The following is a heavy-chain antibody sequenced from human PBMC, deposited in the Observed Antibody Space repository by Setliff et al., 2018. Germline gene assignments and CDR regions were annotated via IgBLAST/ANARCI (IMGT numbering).Heavy chain of an antibody. CDR1: GGSISSYY. V-gene: IGHV4-4*07. J-gene: IGHJ4*02. D-gene: IGHD3-3*01. CDR3: ARSATLEWFIIDY. CDR2: IYIGGSA. Sequence: PSETLSLTCTVSGGSISSYYWSWIRQPAGKGLEWIGHIYIGGSANYNPSLKSRVTMSLDTSNNQVSLKLTSVTAADTAVYYCARSATLEWFIIDYWGQGTLVTVSS.